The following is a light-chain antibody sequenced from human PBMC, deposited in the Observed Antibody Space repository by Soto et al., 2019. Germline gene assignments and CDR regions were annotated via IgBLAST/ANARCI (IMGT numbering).Light chain of an antibody. J-gene: IGKJ5*01. CDR1: QSVSSSY. V-gene: IGKV3-15*01. Sequence: EIVLTQSPGILSLSPGERATLSCRASQSVSSSYLAWYQQKPGQAPRLLIYGSSTRATGVPASFSGSGSGADLTLTISNLQSEDFAVYYGQQYTNWPPITFGQGTRLEIK. CDR3: QQYTNWPPIT. CDR2: GSS.